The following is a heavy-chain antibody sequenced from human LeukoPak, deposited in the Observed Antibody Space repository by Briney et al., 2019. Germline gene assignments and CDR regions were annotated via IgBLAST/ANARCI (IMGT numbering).Heavy chain of an antibody. V-gene: IGHV3-7*03. D-gene: IGHD3-10*01. CDR1: GFTFSSNY. J-gene: IGHJ4*02. CDR3: ARAGVLWFGESKFDY. Sequence: GGSLRLSCAASGFTFSSNYMSWVRQAPGKGLEWVANIKEDGSEKYYVDSVKGRFTISRDNAKNSLYLQMNSLRAEDTAVYYCARAGVLWFGESKFDYWGQGTQVTVSS. CDR2: IKEDGSEK.